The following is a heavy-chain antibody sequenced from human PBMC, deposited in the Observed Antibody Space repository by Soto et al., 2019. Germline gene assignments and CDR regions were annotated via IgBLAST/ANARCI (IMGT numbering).Heavy chain of an antibody. Sequence: QVQLQESGPGLVKPSETLSLTCTVSGGSISPYYWHWIRQPPGKGLEWIGYIHDSGAIYYNPSLNSRLVLSTNMSKRQFSLRLNPVTAADTAVYYCAREYSSFDYWGRGAPVTVSS. J-gene: IGHJ4*02. V-gene: IGHV4-59*01. CDR1: GGSISPYY. CDR2: IHDSGAI. CDR3: AREYSSFDY. D-gene: IGHD4-4*01.